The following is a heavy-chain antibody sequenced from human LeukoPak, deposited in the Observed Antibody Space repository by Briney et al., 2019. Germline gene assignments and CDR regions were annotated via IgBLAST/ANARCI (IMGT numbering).Heavy chain of an antibody. CDR1: GYSFTNYG. V-gene: IGHV1-3*01. CDR2: INAGNGNT. Sequence: ASVKVSCKASGYSFTNYGIHWVRQAPGQRLEWMGWINAGNGNTKYSQKFQGRVIITRDTSASTAYMELGSLRSEDTAVYYCARALGAPTNGMGIEVLRPDYGMDVWGQGTTVIVSS. J-gene: IGHJ6*02. CDR3: ARALGAPTNGMGIEVLRPDYGMDV. D-gene: IGHD2-2*03.